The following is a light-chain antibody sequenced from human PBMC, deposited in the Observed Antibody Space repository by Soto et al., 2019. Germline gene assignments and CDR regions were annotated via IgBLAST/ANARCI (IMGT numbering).Light chain of an antibody. V-gene: IGKV1-39*01. Sequence: DIQMTQSPSSLSASVGGRVTITCRASQSISRDLNWYQQKPGKAPKLLIYAASSLQSGVPSRFSGSGSGTDFTLTISSLQPEDFATYYCQQSYSTPPTFGQGTKVEIK. CDR1: QSISRD. J-gene: IGKJ1*01. CDR3: QQSYSTPPT. CDR2: AAS.